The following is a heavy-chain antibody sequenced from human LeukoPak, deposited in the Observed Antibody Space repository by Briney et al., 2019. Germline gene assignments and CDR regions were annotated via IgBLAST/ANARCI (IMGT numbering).Heavy chain of an antibody. Sequence: ASVKVSCKASGGTFSSYAISGVRQAPGQGLEWMGGIIPIFGTANYAQKFQGRVTITADESTSTAYMELSSLRSEDTAVYYCARALGYDSSGYSDYWGQGTLVTVSS. D-gene: IGHD3-22*01. J-gene: IGHJ4*02. CDR1: GGTFSSYA. V-gene: IGHV1-69*13. CDR2: IIPIFGTA. CDR3: ARALGYDSSGYSDY.